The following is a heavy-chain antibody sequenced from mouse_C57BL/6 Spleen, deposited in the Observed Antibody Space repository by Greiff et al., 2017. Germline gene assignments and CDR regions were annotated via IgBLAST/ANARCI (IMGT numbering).Heavy chain of an antibody. V-gene: IGHV5-6*01. D-gene: IGHD2-3*01. CDR3: ARQSDGYYFDY. CDR1: GFTFSSYG. Sequence: EVQGVESGGDLVKPGGSLKLSCAASGFTFSSYGMSWVRQTPDKRLEWVATISSGGSYTYYPDSVKGRFTISRDNAKNTLYLQMSSLKSEDTAMYYCARQSDGYYFDYWGQGTTLTVSS. CDR2: ISSGGSYT. J-gene: IGHJ2*01.